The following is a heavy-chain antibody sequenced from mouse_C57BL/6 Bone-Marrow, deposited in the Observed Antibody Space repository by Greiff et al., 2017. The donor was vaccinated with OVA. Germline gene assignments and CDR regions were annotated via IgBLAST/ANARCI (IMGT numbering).Heavy chain of an antibody. CDR2: ISNGGGST. V-gene: IGHV5-12*01. J-gene: IGHJ4*01. CDR1: GFTFSDFY. CDR3: ARLDAIDY. Sequence: EVHLVESGGGLVQPGGSLKLSCAASGFTFSDFYMYWIRQTPETRLEWVAYISNGGGSTYYPDTVKGRFTISRDNAKNTLYLQMSRLKSEDTAMYYCARLDAIDYWGQGTSVTVSS.